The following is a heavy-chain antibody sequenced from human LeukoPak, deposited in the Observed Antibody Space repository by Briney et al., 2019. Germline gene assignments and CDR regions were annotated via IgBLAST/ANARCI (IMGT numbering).Heavy chain of an antibody. Sequence: SVKVSCKASGGTFSSYAISWVRQAPGQGLEWMGGIIPIFGTANYAQKFQGRVTITADESTSTAYMELSSLRSEDTAVYYCARGYSSSRNYYYYYVDVWGKGTTVTVSS. J-gene: IGHJ6*03. CDR1: GGTFSSYA. V-gene: IGHV1-69*13. D-gene: IGHD6-13*01. CDR2: IIPIFGTA. CDR3: ARGYSSSRNYYYYYVDV.